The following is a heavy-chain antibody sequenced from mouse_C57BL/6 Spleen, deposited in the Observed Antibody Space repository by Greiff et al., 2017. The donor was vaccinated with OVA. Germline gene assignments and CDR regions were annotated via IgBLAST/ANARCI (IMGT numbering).Heavy chain of an antibody. CDR3: ARDKDYGSPWFAY. J-gene: IGHJ3*01. CDR2: ISDGGSYT. CDR1: GFTFSSYA. D-gene: IGHD1-1*01. Sequence: EVKLQESGGGLVKPGGSLKLSCAASGFTFSSYAMSWVRQTPEKRLEWVATISDGGSYTYYPDNVKGRFTISRDNAKNNLYLQMSHLKSEDTARYYCARDKDYGSPWFAYWGQGTLVTVSA. V-gene: IGHV5-4*01.